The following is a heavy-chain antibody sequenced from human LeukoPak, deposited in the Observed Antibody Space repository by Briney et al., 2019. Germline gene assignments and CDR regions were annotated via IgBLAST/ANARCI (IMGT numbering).Heavy chain of an antibody. CDR3: ARERGYSYGYEGGFDY. CDR1: GFTFDDYA. Sequence: GGSLRLSCAASGFTFDDYAMHWVRQAPGKGLEWVSGISWNSGSIGYADSVKGRFTISRDNAKNSLYLQMNGLRAEDTAVHYCARERGYSYGYEGGFDYWGQGTLVTVSS. J-gene: IGHJ4*02. CDR2: ISWNSGSI. D-gene: IGHD5-18*01. V-gene: IGHV3-9*01.